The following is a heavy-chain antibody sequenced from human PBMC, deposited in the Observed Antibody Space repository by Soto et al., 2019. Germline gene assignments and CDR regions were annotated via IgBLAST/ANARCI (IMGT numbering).Heavy chain of an antibody. CDR3: AKVVPIGSDY. Sequence: PGGSLRLSCAVSGFAFSSYGIHWVRQAPGKGLEWVAVISYDGGNKYYSDSAKGRFTISRDNSKNTVYLQMNNLRAEDSAVYYCAKVVPIGSDYWGQGTLVTVSS. V-gene: IGHV3-30*18. CDR1: GFAFSSYG. J-gene: IGHJ4*02. D-gene: IGHD3-10*01. CDR2: ISYDGGNK.